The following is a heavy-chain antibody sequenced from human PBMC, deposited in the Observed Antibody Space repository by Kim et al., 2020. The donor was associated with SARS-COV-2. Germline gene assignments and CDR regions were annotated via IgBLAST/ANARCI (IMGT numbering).Heavy chain of an antibody. CDR2: ISYDGSNK. CDR3: ARDRITMIVVASGAFDY. J-gene: IGHJ4*01. V-gene: IGHV3-30-3*01. D-gene: IGHD3-22*01. CDR1: GFTFSSYA. Sequence: GGSLRLSCAASGFTFSSYAMHWVRQAPGKGLEWVAVISYDGSNKYYADSVKGRFTISRDNSKNTPYLQMNSLRAEDTAVYYCARDRITMIVVASGAFDY.